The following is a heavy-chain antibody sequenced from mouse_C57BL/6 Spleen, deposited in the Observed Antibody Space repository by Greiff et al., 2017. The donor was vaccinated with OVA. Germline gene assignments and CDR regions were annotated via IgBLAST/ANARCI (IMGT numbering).Heavy chain of an antibody. CDR3: AWALYSNYVGYAMDY. CDR2: IYPGSGST. CDR1: GYTFTSYW. J-gene: IGHJ4*01. Sequence: VQLQQPGAELVKPGASVKMSCKASGYTFTSYWITWVKQRPGQGLEWIGDIYPGSGSTNYNEKFKSKATLTVDTSSSTAYMQLSSLTSEDSAVYYCAWALYSNYVGYAMDYWGQGTSVTVSS. D-gene: IGHD2-5*01. V-gene: IGHV1-55*01.